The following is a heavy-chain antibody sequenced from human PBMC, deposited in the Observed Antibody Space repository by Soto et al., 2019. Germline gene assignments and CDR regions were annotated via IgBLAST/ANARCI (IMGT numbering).Heavy chain of an antibody. Sequence: EKQLVESGGALAQPGGSLRLSCVGSGFTFSIYALTWVRQAPGKGLEWVSLITNNGDTTFFGDSVKGRFSISRDNSKNSLSLQLETLRAEDPAVYYCAMSAGYGGAFDVWGQGTMVAVSS. D-gene: IGHD5-12*01. CDR1: GFTFSIYA. V-gene: IGHV3-23*04. CDR3: AMSAGYGGAFDV. J-gene: IGHJ3*01. CDR2: ITNNGDTT.